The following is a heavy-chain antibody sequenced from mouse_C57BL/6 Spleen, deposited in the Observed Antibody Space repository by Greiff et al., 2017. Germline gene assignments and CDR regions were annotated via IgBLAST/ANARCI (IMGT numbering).Heavy chain of an antibody. V-gene: IGHV14-4*01. CDR3: TLVVAKAY. Sequence: VQLQQSGAELVRPGASVKLSCTASGFNIKDDYMHWVKQRPEQGLEWIGWIDPENGDTEYASKFQGKATITADTSSNTAYLQLSSLTSEDTAVXYCTLVVAKAYWGQGTLVTVSA. J-gene: IGHJ3*01. D-gene: IGHD1-1*01. CDR1: GFNIKDDY. CDR2: IDPENGDT.